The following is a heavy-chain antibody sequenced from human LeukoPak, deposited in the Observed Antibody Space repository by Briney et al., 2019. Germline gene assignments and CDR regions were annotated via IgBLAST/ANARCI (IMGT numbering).Heavy chain of an antibody. CDR1: GFTLRSYT. V-gene: IGHV3-23*01. CDR2: ISSSSNTI. CDR3: AKAGSGSYPGWFDP. D-gene: IGHD1-26*01. J-gene: IGHJ5*02. Sequence: GGSLRLSCAASGFTLRSYTMNWVCQAPGKGLEWVSTISSSSNTIYYADSVKGRFTISRDNSKNTLSLQMNSLRAEDTALYYCAKAGSGSYPGWFDPWGQGTLVTVSS.